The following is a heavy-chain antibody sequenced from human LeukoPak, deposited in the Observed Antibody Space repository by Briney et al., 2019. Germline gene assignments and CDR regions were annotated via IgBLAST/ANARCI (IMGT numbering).Heavy chain of an antibody. CDR2: INSDGSST. D-gene: IGHD2-15*01. CDR3: ARVLRYCSGGNCYSGGLGYMDV. J-gene: IGHJ6*03. Sequence: PGGSLRLSCAASGFTFSSYWMHWVRQAPGKGLVWVSRINSDGSSTSYADSVKGRFTISRDNAKNSLFLQMSSLRAEDTAVYYCARVLRYCSGGNCYSGGLGYMDVWGKGTTVTISS. V-gene: IGHV3-74*01. CDR1: GFTFSSYW.